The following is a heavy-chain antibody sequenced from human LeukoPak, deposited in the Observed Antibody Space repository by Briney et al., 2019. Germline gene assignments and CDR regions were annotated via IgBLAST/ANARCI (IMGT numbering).Heavy chain of an antibody. CDR1: GFSFTDYG. Sequence: GGSLRLSCAASGFSFTDYGMHCVRQAPGKGLEWVAIMSYDGSNKYYADSVKGRFTISRDNSKNTLYLQMNSLRAEDTAVYYCAKNSRGYSYGYLDYWGQGTLVTVSS. CDR3: AKNSRGYSYGYLDY. CDR2: MSYDGSNK. V-gene: IGHV3-30*18. D-gene: IGHD5-18*01. J-gene: IGHJ4*02.